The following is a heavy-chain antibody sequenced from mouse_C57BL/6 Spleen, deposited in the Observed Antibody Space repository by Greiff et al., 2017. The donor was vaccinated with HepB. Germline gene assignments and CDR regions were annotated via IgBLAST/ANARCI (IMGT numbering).Heavy chain of an antibody. CDR3: ARHGKKADAMDY. D-gene: IGHD2-1*01. CDR2: ISSGSSTI. CDR1: GFTFSDYG. J-gene: IGHJ4*01. V-gene: IGHV5-17*01. Sequence: EVQLVESGGGLVKPGGSLKLSCAASGFTFSDYGMHWVRQAPEKGLEWVAYISSGSSTIYYADTVKGRFTISRDNANNTLFLQMTSLRSEDTAMYYCARHGKKADAMDYWGQGTSVTVSS.